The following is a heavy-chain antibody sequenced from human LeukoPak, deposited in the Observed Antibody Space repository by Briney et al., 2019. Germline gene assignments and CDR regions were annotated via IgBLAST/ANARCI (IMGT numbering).Heavy chain of an antibody. CDR3: AREAVYCSSTSCYQHWFDP. Sequence: GGSLRLSCAASGFTFSTYWMSWVRQVPGKGLEWVANMKPDGSEKHYVDSVKGRFTVSRDNAKNSLYLQMNSLRAEDTAVYYCAREAVYCSSTSCYQHWFDPWGQGTLVTVSS. J-gene: IGHJ5*02. D-gene: IGHD2-2*01. V-gene: IGHV3-7*01. CDR1: GFTFSTYW. CDR2: MKPDGSEK.